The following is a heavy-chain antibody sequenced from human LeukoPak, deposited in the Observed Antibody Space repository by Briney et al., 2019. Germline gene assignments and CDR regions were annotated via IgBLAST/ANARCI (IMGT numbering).Heavy chain of an antibody. J-gene: IGHJ4*02. CDR3: ARDGLRLGELSPTPDY. V-gene: IGHV1-18*01. Sequence: ASVKVSCKASGYTFTSYGISWVRQAPGQGLEWTGWISAYNGNTNYAQKLQGRVTMTTDTSTSTAYMELRSLRSDDTAVYYCARDGLRLGELSPTPDYWGQGTLVTVSS. CDR2: ISAYNGNT. D-gene: IGHD3-16*02. CDR1: GYTFTSYG.